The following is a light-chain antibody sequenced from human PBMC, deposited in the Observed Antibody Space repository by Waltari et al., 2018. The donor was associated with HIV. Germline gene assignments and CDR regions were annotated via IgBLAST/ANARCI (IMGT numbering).Light chain of an antibody. CDR1: SSDVGSYNY. J-gene: IGLJ3*02. CDR2: DVS. CDR3: CSYAGMYTWV. V-gene: IGLV2-11*01. Sequence: QSSLTQPRSVSGSPGQSVTISCSGTSSDVGSYNYVSWYQQHPGKAPKVMIYDVSKRPSWVPDRFSGSKSGKTASLTISGLQAEDEADYYCCSYAGMYTWVFGGGTKLTVL.